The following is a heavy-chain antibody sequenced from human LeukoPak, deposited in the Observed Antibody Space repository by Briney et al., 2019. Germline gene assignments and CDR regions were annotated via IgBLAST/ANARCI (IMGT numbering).Heavy chain of an antibody. J-gene: IGHJ4*02. V-gene: IGHV4-34*01. Sequence: SETLSLTCAVYVGSFSVYYWSWMREPPGKGLEWIGEFYHSGNTNYNPSLKSRVTISVATSKNQFSLKLRSVTAADTAVYYCARGRGVVVVAAWVFDYWDEGTLVTVSS. CDR3: ARGRGVVVVAAWVFDY. D-gene: IGHD2-15*01. CDR2: FYHSGNT. CDR1: VGSFSVYY.